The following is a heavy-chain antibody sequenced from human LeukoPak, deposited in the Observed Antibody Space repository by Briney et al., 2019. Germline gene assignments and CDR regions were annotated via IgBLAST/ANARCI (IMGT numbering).Heavy chain of an antibody. J-gene: IGHJ4*02. D-gene: IGHD6-13*01. V-gene: IGHV3-30*04. CDR3: ATETHSSSWYYFDY. Sequence: GGSLRLSCAASGFTFKSYSIYWVRQAPGKGLEWVAVISFDETKKYYADSVKGRFTISRDNAKNSLYLQMNSLRAEDTAVYYCATETHSSSWYYFDYWGQGTLVTVSS. CDR2: ISFDETKK. CDR1: GFTFKSYS.